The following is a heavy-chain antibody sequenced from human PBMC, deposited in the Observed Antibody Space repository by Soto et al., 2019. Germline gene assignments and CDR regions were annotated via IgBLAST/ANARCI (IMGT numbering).Heavy chain of an antibody. CDR1: GVTVSNNY. J-gene: IGHJ4*02. CDR2: IYSSGGT. CDR3: AGGPNRGY. D-gene: IGHD3-10*01. V-gene: IGHV3-66*01. Sequence: VQLVESGGDLVQPGGSLRLSCAASGVTVSNNYMSWVRQAPGKGLEWVSLIYSSGGTYYADSVKGRFTISRDNSRNTLYIQMNCLTVEDTAMYYCAGGPNRGYGGQGTLVTVSP.